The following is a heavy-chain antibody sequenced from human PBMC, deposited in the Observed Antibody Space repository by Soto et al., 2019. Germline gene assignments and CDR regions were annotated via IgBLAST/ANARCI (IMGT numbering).Heavy chain of an antibody. Sequence: VQLVESGGGLVKPGGSLRLSCAASGFTFSSYGMHWVRQAPGKGLEWVAVIWYDGSNKYYADSVKGRFTISRDNSKNTLYLQMNSLRAEDTAVYYCARDPDTVTTTYFDYWGQGTLVTVSS. J-gene: IGHJ4*02. D-gene: IGHD4-17*01. CDR1: GFTFSSYG. V-gene: IGHV3-33*01. CDR2: IWYDGSNK. CDR3: ARDPDTVTTTYFDY.